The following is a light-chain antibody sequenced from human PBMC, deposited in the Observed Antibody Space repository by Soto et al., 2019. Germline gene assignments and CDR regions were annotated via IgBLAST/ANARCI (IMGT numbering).Light chain of an antibody. Sequence: DIQMTQSPSTLSASVGDRVTITCRASQSISSWLAWYQQKPGTAPKLLIYKASSLQSGVPSRFSGSGSGTEFTLTISSLQSEDFAVYYCQQYNNWPITFGQGTRLEIK. V-gene: IGKV1-5*03. J-gene: IGKJ5*01. CDR2: KAS. CDR1: QSISSW. CDR3: QQYNNWPIT.